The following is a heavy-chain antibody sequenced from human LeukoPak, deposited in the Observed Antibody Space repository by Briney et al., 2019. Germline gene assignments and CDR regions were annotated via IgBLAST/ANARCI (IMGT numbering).Heavy chain of an antibody. J-gene: IGHJ4*02. CDR2: IKQDGSVK. V-gene: IGHV3-7*01. CDR3: ARDEPDY. CDR1: GFTFTDYW. Sequence: GGSLRLSCAASGFTFTDYWMTWVRQAPGKGLEWVANIKQDGSVKYYVDSVKGRFTISRDNAQNSLYLQMSSLRAEDTAVYYCARDEPDYWGQGTLVTVSS.